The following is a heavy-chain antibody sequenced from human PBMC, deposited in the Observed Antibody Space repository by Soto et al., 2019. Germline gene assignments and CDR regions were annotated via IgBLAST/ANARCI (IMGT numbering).Heavy chain of an antibody. CDR1: GGSISSYY. D-gene: IGHD2-15*01. J-gene: IGHJ3*02. V-gene: IGHV4-59*08. CDR3: ARMSDSPATFDI. Sequence: SETLSLTCTVSGGSISSYYWSWIRQPPGKGLEWIGYIYYSGSTNYNPSLKSRVTISVDTSKNQFSLKLSSVTAADTAVYYCARMSDSPATFDIWGKGTMVTVSS. CDR2: IYYSGST.